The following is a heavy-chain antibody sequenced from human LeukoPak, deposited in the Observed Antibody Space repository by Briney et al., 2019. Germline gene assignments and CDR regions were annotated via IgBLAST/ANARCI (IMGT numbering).Heavy chain of an antibody. J-gene: IGHJ5*02. CDR2: INHSGST. V-gene: IGHV4-34*01. D-gene: IGHD3-10*01. Sequence: SETLSLTCAVYGGSFSGYYWSWIRQPPGKGLEWIGEINHSGSTNYNPSLKSRVTISVDTSKNQFSLKLSSVTAADTAVYYCARVGLWFGELSLPNWFDPWGRGTLVTVSS. CDR1: GGSFSGYY. CDR3: ARVGLWFGELSLPNWFDP.